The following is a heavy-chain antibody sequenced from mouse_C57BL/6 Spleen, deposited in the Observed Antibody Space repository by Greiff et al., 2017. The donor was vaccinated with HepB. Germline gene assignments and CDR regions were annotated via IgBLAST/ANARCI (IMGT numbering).Heavy chain of an antibody. J-gene: IGHJ4*01. V-gene: IGHV7-3*01. CDR2: IRNKANGYTT. CDR1: GFTFTDYY. Sequence: EVKLVESGGGLVQPGGSLSLSCAASGFTFTDYYMSWVRQPPGKALEWLGFIRNKANGYTTEYSASVKGRFTITRDNSQSILYLQMNALRAEDSATYYCASLYYYGSSPYAMDYWGQGTSVTVSS. D-gene: IGHD1-1*01. CDR3: ASLYYYGSSPYAMDY.